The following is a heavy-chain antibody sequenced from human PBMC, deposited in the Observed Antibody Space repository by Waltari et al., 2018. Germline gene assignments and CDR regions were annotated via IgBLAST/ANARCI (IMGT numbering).Heavy chain of an antibody. CDR3: ARGATDLQRNDALDI. CDR2: ISTTSRNI. CDR1: GFTFSYFS. D-gene: IGHD5-12*01. J-gene: IGHJ3*02. Sequence: EVRLVESGGGLVNPGGSLRLSCAASGFTFSYFSINWVRQVPGRGLEWVSSISTTSRNIYYGDSMKGRFTISRDNAKNSLYLQMNSLRAEDTAIYYCARGATDLQRNDALDIWGQGTMVTVSS. V-gene: IGHV3-21*01.